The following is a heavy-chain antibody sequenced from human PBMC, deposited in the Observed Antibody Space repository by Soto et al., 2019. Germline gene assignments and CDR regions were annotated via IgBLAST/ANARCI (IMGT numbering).Heavy chain of an antibody. CDR1: GFTFNSYG. V-gene: IGHV3-30*03. D-gene: IGHD1-7*01. CDR3: ITYNWNSPWDV. J-gene: IGHJ6*02. CDR2: ISYDGSNK. Sequence: GGSLRLSCAASGFTFNSYGMHWVRQAPGKGLEWVALISYDGSNKYYADSVKGRFTISRDNSKNTLYLQMNSLRAEDTAVYYCITYNWNSPWDVWGQGTTVTVSS.